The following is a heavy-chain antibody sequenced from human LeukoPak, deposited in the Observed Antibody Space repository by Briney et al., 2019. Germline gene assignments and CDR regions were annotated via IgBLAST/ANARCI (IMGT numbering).Heavy chain of an antibody. CDR2: ISGSGGST. Sequence: PGGSLRLSCAASGFTFSSYVVNWVRQAPGKGLEWVSAISGSGGSTYYADSVKGRFTISRDNSKNTLYLQMDSLRAEDTAVYYCARDQAHYYGSGSSRYYYYYGMDVWGQGTTVTVSS. D-gene: IGHD3-10*01. V-gene: IGHV3-23*01. CDR3: ARDQAHYYGSGSSRYYYYYGMDV. J-gene: IGHJ6*02. CDR1: GFTFSSYV.